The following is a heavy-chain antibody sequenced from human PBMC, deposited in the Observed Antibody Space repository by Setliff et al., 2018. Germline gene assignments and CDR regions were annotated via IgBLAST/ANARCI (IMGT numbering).Heavy chain of an antibody. J-gene: IGHJ4*02. Sequence: SETLSLTCTVSDVSISGYYWSWIRQPPGKGLEWIGYIYTSGSTNYNPSLKSRVTISVDTSKNQFSLKLSSVTAADTAVYYCARDDTAMVSGFDYWGQGTLVTVSS. V-gene: IGHV4-4*08. CDR1: DVSISGYY. CDR3: ARDDTAMVSGFDY. CDR2: IYTSGST. D-gene: IGHD5-18*01.